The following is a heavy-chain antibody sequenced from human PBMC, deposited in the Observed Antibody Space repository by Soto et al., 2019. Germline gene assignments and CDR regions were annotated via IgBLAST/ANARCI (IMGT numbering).Heavy chain of an antibody. Sequence: QVQLQESGPGLVKPSGTLSLTCAVSGDSITNNNWWSWVRQAPGKGLEWIGEIYHSGATTYNPSLKSRATISVDPSNNHFSLKLTSATAADTAVYFCARDLGTGTDYWGQGTLVTVAS. CDR3: ARDLGTGTDY. CDR1: GDSITNNNW. J-gene: IGHJ4*02. CDR2: IYHSGAT. D-gene: IGHD1-1*01. V-gene: IGHV4-4*02.